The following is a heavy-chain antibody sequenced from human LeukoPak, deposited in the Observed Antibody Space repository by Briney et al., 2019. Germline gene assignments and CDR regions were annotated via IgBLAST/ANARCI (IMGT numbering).Heavy chain of an antibody. Sequence: SGGSLRLSCAASRFTFSSYAMSWVRQAPGKGLEWVSAISGSGGSTYYADSVKGRFTISRDNSKNTLYLQMNSLRAEDTAVYYCAKSYRLLLPFDYWGQGTLVTVSS. V-gene: IGHV3-23*01. CDR1: RFTFSSYA. CDR3: AKSYRLLLPFDY. CDR2: ISGSGGST. D-gene: IGHD3-16*02. J-gene: IGHJ4*02.